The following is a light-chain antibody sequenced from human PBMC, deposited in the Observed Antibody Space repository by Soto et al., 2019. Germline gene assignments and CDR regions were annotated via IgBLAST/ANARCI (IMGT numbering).Light chain of an antibody. V-gene: IGLV2-8*01. J-gene: IGLJ1*01. CDR1: SSDIGDYNF. CDR3: SSYAGNNNFV. CDR2: EVK. Sequence: QSVLTQPPSASGSPGQSVTVSCTGSSSDIGDYNFVSWYQQHPGKAPKLIIYEVKKRPSGVPDRFSASKSGNTASLTVSGLQAEDEAAYYCSSYAGNNNFVFGSGTKVTVL.